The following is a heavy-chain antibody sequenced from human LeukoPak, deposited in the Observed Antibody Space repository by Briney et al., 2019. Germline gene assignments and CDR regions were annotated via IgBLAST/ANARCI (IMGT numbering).Heavy chain of an antibody. CDR3: AGVEWGLRHWFDP. V-gene: IGHV4-34*01. CDR2: INHSGST. D-gene: IGHD1-26*01. Sequence: SETLSLTCAVYGGSFSGYYWSWIRQPPGKGLEWIGEINHSGSTNYNPSLKSRVTISVDTSKNQFSLKLSSVTAADTALYYCAGVEWGLRHWFDPWGQGTLVTVSS. CDR1: GGSFSGYY. J-gene: IGHJ5*02.